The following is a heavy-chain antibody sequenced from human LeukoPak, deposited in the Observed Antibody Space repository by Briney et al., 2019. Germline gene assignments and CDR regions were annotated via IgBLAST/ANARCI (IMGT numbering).Heavy chain of an antibody. D-gene: IGHD3-10*01. CDR2: IYYSGST. CDR1: GGSISSSSYY. V-gene: IGHV4-39*01. J-gene: IGHJ4*02. CDR3: ARQARVNVVRGVIDY. Sequence: PSETLSLTCTVSGGSISSSSYYWGWIRQPPGKGLEWIGSIYYSGSTYYNPSLKSRVTISVDTSKNQFSLKLSSVTAADTAVYYCARQARVNVVRGVIDYWGQGTLVTVSS.